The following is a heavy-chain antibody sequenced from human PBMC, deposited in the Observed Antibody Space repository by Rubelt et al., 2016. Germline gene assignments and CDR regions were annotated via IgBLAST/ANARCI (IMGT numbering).Heavy chain of an antibody. J-gene: IGHJ2*01. V-gene: IGHV3-23*01. Sequence: TSYAMSWVRQAPGKGLEWVSAISGSGGSTYHAESVKGRFTISRDNSKNTLYLQMNSLRAEDTAVYYCAKDRAYKQNWYFDLWGRGTLVTVSA. CDR1: TSYA. CDR2: ISGSGGST. D-gene: IGHD5-24*01. CDR3: AKDRAYKQNWYFDL.